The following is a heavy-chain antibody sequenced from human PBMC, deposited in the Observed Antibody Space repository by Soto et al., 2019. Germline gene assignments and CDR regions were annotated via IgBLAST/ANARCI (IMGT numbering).Heavy chain of an antibody. CDR1: GFTVNTNY. CDR2: MYSGGDI. J-gene: IGHJ4*01. Sequence: EVQLVESGGGSVQPGESLRLSCLVSGFTVNTNYMYWVRQAPGRGLECVSAMYSGGDIHYADSVRGRFTISRDTSENNLYLRMDNLRVEDTAVYFCVSRIPSWVFDYWGQGTLVTVSS. D-gene: IGHD3-16*01. CDR3: VSRIPSWVFDY. V-gene: IGHV3-53*01.